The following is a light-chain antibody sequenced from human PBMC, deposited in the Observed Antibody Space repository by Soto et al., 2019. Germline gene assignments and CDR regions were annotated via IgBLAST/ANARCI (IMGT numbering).Light chain of an antibody. Sequence: DIVMTHSPGTVSSSTGERVTLTRRASQSFRSLLAWYQQKPGQAHRLLIYDASNRAAGIPPRCSGGGSGTDFTLTISSLEPEDAAVYYCQQRDMWPITFGQGTRLENK. CDR1: QSFRSL. J-gene: IGKJ5*01. CDR2: DAS. V-gene: IGKV3-11*01. CDR3: QQRDMWPIT.